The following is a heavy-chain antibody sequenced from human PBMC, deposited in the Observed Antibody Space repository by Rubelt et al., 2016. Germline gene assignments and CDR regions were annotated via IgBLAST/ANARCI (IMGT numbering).Heavy chain of an antibody. Sequence: EVQLVESGGGLVQPGGSLRLSCAASGFTFSSYAMSWVRQAPGKGLEWVSGISASGYSTYYADSVKGRFTNSRHNSNNTVYLQMNSLRAEDTAVYYCASGGDYGDYWGQGTLVTVSS. V-gene: IGHV3-23*04. J-gene: IGHJ4*02. CDR1: GFTFSSYA. D-gene: IGHD3-10*01. CDR2: ISASGYST. CDR3: ASGGDYGDY.